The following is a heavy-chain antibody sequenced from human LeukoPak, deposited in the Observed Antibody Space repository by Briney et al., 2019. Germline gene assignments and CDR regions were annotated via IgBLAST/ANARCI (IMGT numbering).Heavy chain of an antibody. CDR3: ARIITIIVVFQN. D-gene: IGHD3-22*01. Sequence: SETLSLTCAVSGYSISSGYYWGWIRQPPGEGLEWIGSIYHSGSTYYNPSLKSRVTISVDTSKNQFSLKLSSVTAADTAVYYCARIITIIVVFQNWGQGTLVTVSS. J-gene: IGHJ4*02. CDR2: IYHSGST. CDR1: GYSISSGYY. V-gene: IGHV4-38-2*01.